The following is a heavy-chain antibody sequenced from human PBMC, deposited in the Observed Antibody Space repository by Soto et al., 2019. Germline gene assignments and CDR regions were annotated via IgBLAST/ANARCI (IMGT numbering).Heavy chain of an antibody. J-gene: IGHJ4*02. Sequence: EVQLVESGGGLVQPGGSLRLSCAVSGFTLSDHYMDWVRQAPGKGLEWVGRSKNQANSYTPEYAASVTGRFTISGDDSKISLYLQMNSLKTEDAAVYYYVRVVLRYYFDSWGQGTLVTVSS. V-gene: IGHV3-72*01. CDR2: SKNQANSYTP. CDR1: GFTLSDHY. CDR3: VRVVLRYYFDS. D-gene: IGHD2-2*01.